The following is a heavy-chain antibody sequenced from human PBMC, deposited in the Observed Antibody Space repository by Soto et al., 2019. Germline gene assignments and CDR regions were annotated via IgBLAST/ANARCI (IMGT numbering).Heavy chain of an antibody. Sequence: GGSPRPSLAASGFTLSNYSLSWVRPAPGKGLEWVSAISGSGGSTYYADSVKGRFTISRDNSKNTLYLQMNSLRAEDTAVYYCAKVPERYTARGAFDIWGQGTMVTVSS. V-gene: IGHV3-23*01. CDR1: GFTLSNYS. J-gene: IGHJ3*02. D-gene: IGHD5-18*01. CDR2: ISGSGGST. CDR3: AKVPERYTARGAFDI.